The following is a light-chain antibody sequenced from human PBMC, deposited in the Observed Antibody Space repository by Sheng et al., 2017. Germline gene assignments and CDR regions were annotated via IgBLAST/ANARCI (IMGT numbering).Light chain of an antibody. CDR3: QVWDSSNNHRL. J-gene: IGLJ2*01. Sequence: SYVLTQPPSVSVTPGKTARITCGGYSIESRSVHWYQQKPGQAPVLVVYDDNDRPSGIPERFSGSNSGNTATLTINGVEAGDEADYYCQVWDSSNNHRLFGGGTKLTVL. CDR1: SIESRS. V-gene: IGLV3-21*03. CDR2: DDN.